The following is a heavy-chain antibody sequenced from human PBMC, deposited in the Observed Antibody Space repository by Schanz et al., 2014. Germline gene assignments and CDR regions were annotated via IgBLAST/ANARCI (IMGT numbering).Heavy chain of an antibody. J-gene: IGHJ6*02. CDR2: ISYNGGA. V-gene: IGHV3-23*02. D-gene: IGHD3-16*01. CDR1: GFTFSSYA. Sequence: VQLVESGGGVVQPGGSLRLSCAASGFTFSSYAMSWVRQAPGKGLEWIGEISYNGGANNPSLQGRVTISGDTSKKEVSLPRSSVTAADTAVYYCVVGDVGAHSYFYYGMEVWGQGTTVTVSS. CDR3: VVGDVGAHSYFYYGMEV.